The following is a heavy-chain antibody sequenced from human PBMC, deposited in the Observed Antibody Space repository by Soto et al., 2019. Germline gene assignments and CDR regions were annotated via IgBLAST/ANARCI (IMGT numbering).Heavy chain of an antibody. CDR1: GGSVSSGSYY. V-gene: IGHV4-61*01. D-gene: IGHD3-9*01. J-gene: IGHJ4*02. CDR2: IYYSGST. Sequence: PSETLSLTCTVSGGSVSSGSYYWSWIRQRPGKGLEWIGYIYYSGSTNYNPSLKSRVTISVDTSKNQFSLKLSSVTAADTAVYYCARSQLRYFDWLLAPYDYWGQGTLVTVS. CDR3: ARSQLRYFDWLLAPYDY.